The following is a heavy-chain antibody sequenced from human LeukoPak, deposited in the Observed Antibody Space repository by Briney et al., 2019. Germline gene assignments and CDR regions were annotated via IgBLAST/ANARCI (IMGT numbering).Heavy chain of an antibody. Sequence: GGSLRLSCAASGFTLSNAWMSWVRQAPGKGLEWVGRIKSKTYGGTTDCAAPVNGRFTISRDDSKNTLYLQMNSLKTEDTAVYYCTTDVLGQLEVAGDYWGQGTLVTVSS. D-gene: IGHD2-21*01. V-gene: IGHV3-15*01. CDR1: GFTLSNAW. CDR2: IKSKTYGGTT. CDR3: TTDVLGQLEVAGDY. J-gene: IGHJ4*02.